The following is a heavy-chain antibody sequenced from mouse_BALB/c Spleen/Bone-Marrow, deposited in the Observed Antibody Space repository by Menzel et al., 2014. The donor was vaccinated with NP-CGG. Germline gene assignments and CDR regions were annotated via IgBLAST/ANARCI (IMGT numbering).Heavy chain of an antibody. D-gene: IGHD2-1*01. Sequence: QVQLQQSGAELMKPGASVKISCKATGYTFSSFRIEWVKQRPGHGLEWIGEILPGSGSIKYNEKFKGKATFTADTSSNTAYMQLSSLTSEDSAVYYCASPIYYGNYGFAYWGQGTLVTVSA. CDR3: ASPIYYGNYGFAY. V-gene: IGHV1-9*01. J-gene: IGHJ3*01. CDR2: ILPGSGSI. CDR1: GYTFSSFR.